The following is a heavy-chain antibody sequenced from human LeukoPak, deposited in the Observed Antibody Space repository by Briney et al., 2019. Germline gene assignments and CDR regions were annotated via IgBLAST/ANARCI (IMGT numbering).Heavy chain of an antibody. J-gene: IGHJ3*02. D-gene: IGHD5-18*01. CDR3: ARVGYSYGYGRYAFDI. CDR2: INHSGST. Sequence: TTSETLSLTCAVYGGSFSGYYWSWIRQPPGKGLEWIGEINHSGSTNYNPSLKSRVTISVDTSKNQFSLKLSSVTAADTAVYYCARVGYSYGYGRYAFDIWGQGTMVTVSS. V-gene: IGHV4-34*01. CDR1: GGSFSGYY.